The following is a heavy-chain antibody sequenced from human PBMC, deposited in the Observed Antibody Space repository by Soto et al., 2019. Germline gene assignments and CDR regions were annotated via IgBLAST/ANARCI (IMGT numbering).Heavy chain of an antibody. D-gene: IGHD3-22*01. V-gene: IGHV1-69*13. CDR1: GGTFSSYS. CDR3: ARWPDDSSGYHGL. Sequence: SVKVSCTASGGTFSSYSISWVRQAPGQGLEWMGGIIPIFGTANYAQKFQGRVTITADESTSTAYMELSSLRSEDMAVYYCARWPDDSSGYHGLWGQGTLVTVSS. CDR2: IIPIFGTA. J-gene: IGHJ4*02.